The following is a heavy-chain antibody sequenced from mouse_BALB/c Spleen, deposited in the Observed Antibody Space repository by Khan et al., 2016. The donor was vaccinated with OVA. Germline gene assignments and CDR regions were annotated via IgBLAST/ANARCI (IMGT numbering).Heavy chain of an antibody. V-gene: IGHV1S136*01. Sequence: VQLQQSGPDLVKPGASVTMSCKASGYTFTNYVVHWVKQKPGQGLEWIGDINPYNDGIRYNEKFKGKATPTSDKTSSTACMGLSSLNSEGAAVYYCAREASKGDFSVAYWGQGTLVTVSA. D-gene: IGHD1-3*01. CDR1: GYTFTNYV. CDR2: INPYNDGI. J-gene: IGHJ3*01. CDR3: AREASKGDFSVAY.